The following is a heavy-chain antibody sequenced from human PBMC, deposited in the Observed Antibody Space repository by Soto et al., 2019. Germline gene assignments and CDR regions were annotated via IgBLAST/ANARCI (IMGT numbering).Heavy chain of an antibody. Sequence: ASVKVSCKASGYTFTSYGISGVRQAPGQGLEWXGWXSAXXXXXNXXXKLQGRVTMTTDTSTSTAYMELRSLRSDDTAVYYCAVPPEYSGMDAWGQGTTVTVSS. D-gene: IGHD5-12*01. CDR3: AVPPEYSGMDA. CDR2: XSAXXXXX. CDR1: GYTFTSYG. V-gene: IGHV1-18*01. J-gene: IGHJ6*02.